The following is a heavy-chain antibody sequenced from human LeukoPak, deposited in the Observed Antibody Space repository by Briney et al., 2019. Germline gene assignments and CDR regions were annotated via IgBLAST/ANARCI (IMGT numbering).Heavy chain of an antibody. CDR2: IRNDGSDK. CDR1: GFTFSTYG. D-gene: IGHD2-21*01. Sequence: PGGSLRLSCAASGFTFSTYGMHWVRQAPGKGLEWVAFIRNDGSDKYYGVSVKGRFTISRDNSKNTMYLQMNSLRPEDTALYYCTKDRAYGQFLWGNDYWGQGILVTVSS. V-gene: IGHV3-30*02. J-gene: IGHJ4*02. CDR3: TKDRAYGQFLWGNDY.